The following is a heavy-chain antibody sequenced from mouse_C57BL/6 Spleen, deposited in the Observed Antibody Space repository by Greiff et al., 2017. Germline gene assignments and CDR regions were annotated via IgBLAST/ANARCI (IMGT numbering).Heavy chain of an antibody. CDR2: ISYDGSN. J-gene: IGHJ1*03. CDR1: GYSITSGYY. CDR3: ARGDDYDGGWYFDV. D-gene: IGHD2-4*01. V-gene: IGHV3-6*01. Sequence: EVKLQESGPGLVKPSQSLSLTCSVTGYSITSGYYWNWIRQFPGNKLEWMGYISYDGSNNYNPSLKNRISITRDTSKNQFFLKLNSVTTEDTATYYCARGDDYDGGWYFDVWGTGTTVTVSS.